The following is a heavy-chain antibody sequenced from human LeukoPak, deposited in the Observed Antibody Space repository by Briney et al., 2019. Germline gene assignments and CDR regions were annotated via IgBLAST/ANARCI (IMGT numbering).Heavy chain of an antibody. Sequence: GGSLRLSCAASGFTFSSYAMHWLRQAPGKGLEYVSAISSNGGSTYYANSVKGRFTISRDNSKNTLYLQMGSLRAEDMAVYYCARDGDHAFDIWGQGTMVTVSS. CDR1: GFTFSSYA. J-gene: IGHJ3*02. V-gene: IGHV3-64*01. CDR2: ISSNGGST. CDR3: ARDGDHAFDI.